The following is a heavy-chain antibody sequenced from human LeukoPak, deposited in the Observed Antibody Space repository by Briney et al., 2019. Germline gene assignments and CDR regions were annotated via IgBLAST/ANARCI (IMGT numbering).Heavy chain of an antibody. CDR3: ARDPPVVGAFDI. J-gene: IGHJ3*02. V-gene: IGHV3-30-3*01. CDR2: ISYDGSNK. CDR1: GFAFNKYA. D-gene: IGHD6-19*01. Sequence: PGGSLRLSCAASGFAFNKYAMSWVRQAPGKGLEWVAVISYDGSNKYYADSVKGRFTISRDNSKNTLYLQMNSLRAEDTAVYYCARDPPVVGAFDIWGQGTMVTVSS.